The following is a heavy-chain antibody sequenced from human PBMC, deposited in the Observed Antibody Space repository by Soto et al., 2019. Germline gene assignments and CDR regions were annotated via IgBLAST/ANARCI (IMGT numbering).Heavy chain of an antibody. CDR1: GYTFTEYG. J-gene: IGHJ3*01. CDR2: ISTDDGNT. D-gene: IGHD2-15*01. CDR3: AGVEVRA. V-gene: IGHV1-18*01. Sequence: QVQLVQSGGEVKKPGASVKVSCKASGYTFTEYGLSWVRQAPGQGLEWLGWISTDDGNTHYAQKVRDRVAMTADPSTSTGYLEVRGPGSDDTAMYYRAGVEVRAWGQGTKVTV.